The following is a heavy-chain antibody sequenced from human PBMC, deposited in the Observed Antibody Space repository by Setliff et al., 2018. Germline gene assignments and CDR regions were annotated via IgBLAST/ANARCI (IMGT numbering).Heavy chain of an antibody. D-gene: IGHD3-3*01. J-gene: IGHJ6*02. CDR3: ARGGYYNFWSGYYSTQYYYYGMDV. Sequence: GGSLRLSCAASGFTFTSYWMSWVRQAPGKGLEWVANIKQDGSEKYYVDSVKGRFAISRDNAKNSLYLQMNSLRAEDTAMYYCARGGYYNFWSGYYSTQYYYYGMDVWGQGTTVTVSS. V-gene: IGHV3-7*01. CDR2: IKQDGSEK. CDR1: GFTFTSYW.